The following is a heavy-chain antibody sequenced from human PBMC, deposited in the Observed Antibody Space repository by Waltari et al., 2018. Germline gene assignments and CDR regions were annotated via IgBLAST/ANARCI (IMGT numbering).Heavy chain of an antibody. CDR1: GFTFRDYA. J-gene: IGHJ4*02. V-gene: IGHV3-9*01. CDR3: VKDVVAFVLTTRSSFDS. D-gene: IGHD2-21*01. CDR2: ITRDSGFV. Sequence: EVQLVESGGGLEQPGGSLRLSCAVSGFTFRDYAMHWVRHLPGKGREGVSGITRDSGFVAYGDSLEGRFTISRDNNENVLYLQISSLRPADTAFYYCVKDVVAFVLTTRSSFDSWGQGTMVTVSS.